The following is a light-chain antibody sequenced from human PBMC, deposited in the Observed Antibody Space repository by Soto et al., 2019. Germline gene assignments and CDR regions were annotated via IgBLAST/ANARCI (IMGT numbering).Light chain of an antibody. J-gene: IGLJ1*01. Sequence: SYELTQPPSVSVAPGQTARITCGGNNIGSESVHWYQQRPGQAPVLVVYDDSDRPSGIPERFSVSNSANTATLTISRVEAGDEADYYCQVWYSSTDLYVFGSGTKLTVL. CDR2: DDS. V-gene: IGLV3-21*02. CDR3: QVWYSSTDLYV. CDR1: NIGSES.